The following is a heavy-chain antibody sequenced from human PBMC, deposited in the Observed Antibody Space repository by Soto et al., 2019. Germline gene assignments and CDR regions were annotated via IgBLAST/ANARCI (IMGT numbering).Heavy chain of an antibody. D-gene: IGHD6-19*01. Sequence: SETLSLTCTVSGGSISSYYWSWIRQPPGKGLEWIGYIYYSGSTNYNPSLKSRVTISVDTSKNQFSLKLSSVTAADTAVYYCARGTYSSGWQFDYWGQGTLVTVSS. J-gene: IGHJ4*02. CDR2: IYYSGST. CDR1: GGSISSYY. CDR3: ARGTYSSGWQFDY. V-gene: IGHV4-59*08.